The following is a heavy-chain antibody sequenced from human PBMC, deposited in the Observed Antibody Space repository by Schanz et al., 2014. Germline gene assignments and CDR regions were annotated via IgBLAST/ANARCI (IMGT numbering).Heavy chain of an antibody. V-gene: IGHV1-69*02. CDR1: GGTFSSFG. Sequence: VQLEQSGAEVKKPGSSVKVSCKASGGTFSSFGINWVRQAPGQGLEWMGRIIPSLGLAKYEQKFQGRVTMTRDTSTSTVYMELSSLRSEDTAVYYCARAPTAYCSDTSCLGTPFDYWGQGTLVTVSS. CDR2: IIPSLGLA. D-gene: IGHD2-2*01. J-gene: IGHJ4*02. CDR3: ARAPTAYCSDTSCLGTPFDY.